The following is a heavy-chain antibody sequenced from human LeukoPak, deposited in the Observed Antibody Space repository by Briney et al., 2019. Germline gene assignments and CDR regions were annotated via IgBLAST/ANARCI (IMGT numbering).Heavy chain of an antibody. Sequence: ASVKVSCKASGYTFTSYYMHWVRQAPGQGLEWMGIINPSGGSTSYAQKFQGRVTMTRDMSTSTVYMELSSLRSEDTAVYYCARATRHYDILTGYYNPTRYYFDYWGQGTLVTVSS. J-gene: IGHJ4*02. V-gene: IGHV1-46*01. D-gene: IGHD3-9*01. CDR2: INPSGGST. CDR3: ARATRHYDILTGYYNPTRYYFDY. CDR1: GYTFTSYY.